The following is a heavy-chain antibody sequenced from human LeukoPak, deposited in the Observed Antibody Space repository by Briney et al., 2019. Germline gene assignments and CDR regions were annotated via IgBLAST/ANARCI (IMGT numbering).Heavy chain of an antibody. Sequence: KPSETLSLTCTASGGSISSSSYYWGWIRQPPGKGLEWIGSIYYSGSTYYNPSLKSRVTISVDTSTNQFSLKLSSVTAADTAVYYCARHVLDRVYYYYMDVWGNGTTVTVSS. CDR2: IYYSGST. V-gene: IGHV4-39*01. J-gene: IGHJ6*03. CDR3: ARHVLDRVYYYYMDV. D-gene: IGHD1-14*01. CDR1: GGSISSSSYY.